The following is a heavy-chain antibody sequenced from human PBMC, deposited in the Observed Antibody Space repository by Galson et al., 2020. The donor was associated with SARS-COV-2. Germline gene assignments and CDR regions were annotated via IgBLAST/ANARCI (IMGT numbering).Heavy chain of an antibody. CDR1: GFIFSDYA. J-gene: IGHJ5*02. Sequence: GGSLRLSCSASGFIFSDYAMHWVRQAPGKGLEYVSAISSNGGTSFYADSVNGRFTMSRDNSRNMFYLQMTALRPEDTAFYYCLSDSSTRQNHWGQGTLVTVS. CDR3: LSDSSTRQNH. CDR2: ISSNGGTS. D-gene: IGHD2-2*01. V-gene: IGHV3-64D*06.